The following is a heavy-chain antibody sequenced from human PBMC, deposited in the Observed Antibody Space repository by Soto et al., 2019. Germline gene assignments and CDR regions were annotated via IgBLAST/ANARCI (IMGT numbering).Heavy chain of an antibody. Sequence: PSETLSLTCAVSGYSISSGDYWSWIRQPPGKGLEWIGSIYHSGSTYYNPSLKSRVTISVDTSKNQFSLKLSSVTAADTAVYYCAREGDDVLRFLEWLSDGGRYFDYWGHGTLVTCSS. J-gene: IGHJ4*01. V-gene: IGHV4-38-2*02. CDR1: GYSISSGDY. CDR3: AREGDDVLRFLEWLSDGGRYFDY. CDR2: IYHSGST. D-gene: IGHD3-3*01.